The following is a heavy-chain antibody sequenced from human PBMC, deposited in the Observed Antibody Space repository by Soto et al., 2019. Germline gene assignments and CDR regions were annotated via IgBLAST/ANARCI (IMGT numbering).Heavy chain of an antibody. CDR1: GGSFSGFY. V-gene: IGHV4-34*01. CDR3: GRGSLFQSSGSPPGY. J-gene: IGHJ4*02. D-gene: IGHD3-22*01. CDR2: INHSGST. Sequence: PSETLSLTCAVYGGSFSGFYWSWIRQPPGKELEWIGEINHSGSTNYNPSLKSRVTISVDTSKNQFSLKLNSVTAADTAVYYCGRGSLFQSSGSPPGYWGQGTLVPVSS.